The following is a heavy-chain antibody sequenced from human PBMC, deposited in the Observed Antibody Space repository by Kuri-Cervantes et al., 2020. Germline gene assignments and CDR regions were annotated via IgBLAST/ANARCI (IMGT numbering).Heavy chain of an antibody. J-gene: IGHJ2*01. CDR1: GYSFTSYW. V-gene: IGHV5-51*01. CDR3: ARAHCGGDCYPPWYFDL. D-gene: IGHD2-21*02. CDR2: IYPGDSDT. Sequence: KVSCKGSGYSFTSYWIGWVRQMPGKGLEWMGIIYPGDSDTRYSPSFQGQVTISAGKSISTAYLQWSSLKASDTAMYYCARAHCGGDCYPPWYFDLWGRGTLVTVSS.